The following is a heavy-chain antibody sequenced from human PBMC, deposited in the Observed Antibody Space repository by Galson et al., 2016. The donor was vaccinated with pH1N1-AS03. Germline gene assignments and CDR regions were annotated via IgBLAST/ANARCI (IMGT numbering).Heavy chain of an antibody. CDR3: ARETVVGTGFEY. D-gene: IGHD6-19*01. CDR2: ISTSSSSI. Sequence: SLRLSCAASGFPFSGYSMNWVRQAPGKGLEWVSFISTSSSSIYYADSVKGRFTISRDNAQNLLYLQMNSLRDEDTAVYYCARETVVGTGFEYWGQGTLVTVSS. J-gene: IGHJ4*02. CDR1: GFPFSGYS. V-gene: IGHV3-21*01.